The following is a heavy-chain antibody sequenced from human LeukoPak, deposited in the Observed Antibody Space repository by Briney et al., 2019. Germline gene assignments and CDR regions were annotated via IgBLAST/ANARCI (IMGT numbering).Heavy chain of an antibody. CDR1: GGSISSYY. D-gene: IGHD6-13*01. CDR2: ISYSGTT. CDR3: ARHGGSGTGSYYYYGMDV. Sequence: SETLSLTCTVSGGSISSYYWSWIRQPPGKGLEWIGYISYSGTTNYKSPLKSRASISVDTSKNQFSLKLSSVTAADTAVYYCARHGGSGTGSYYYYGMDVWGQGTTVTVSS. V-gene: IGHV4-59*08. J-gene: IGHJ6*02.